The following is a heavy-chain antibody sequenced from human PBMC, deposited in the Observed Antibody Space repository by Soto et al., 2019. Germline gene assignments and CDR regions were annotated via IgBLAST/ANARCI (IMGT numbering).Heavy chain of an antibody. CDR2: ISSDGSDK. CDR1: GFTFSSYA. J-gene: IGHJ6*02. CDR3: ARDRQYGAGFIDV. V-gene: IGHV3-30*09. D-gene: IGHD3-10*01. Sequence: QVQVVESGGGVVQPGRSLRLSCAASGFTFSSYAMHWVRQAPGKGLEWVAVISSDGSDKYYADSVKGRFAISRDNSKNTLYVQLNRMRAEDTALYYCARDRQYGAGFIDVWGQGTTVTVSS.